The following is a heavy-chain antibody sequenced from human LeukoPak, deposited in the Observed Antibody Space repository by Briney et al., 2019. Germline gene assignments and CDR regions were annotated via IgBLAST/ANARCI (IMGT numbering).Heavy chain of an antibody. V-gene: IGHV3-23*01. D-gene: IGHD3-22*01. J-gene: IGHJ4*02. CDR2: VSGSGDKT. CDR3: AKSHYYDSSGYYLPFDY. CDR1: GFSFSSYG. Sequence: GGSLRLSCAASGFSFSSYGMSWVRQAPGKGLEWVSAVSGSGDKTHYADSVKGRLTISRDNSKNTLYLQMNSLRAEDTAVYYCAKSHYYDSSGYYLPFDYWGQGTLVTFSS.